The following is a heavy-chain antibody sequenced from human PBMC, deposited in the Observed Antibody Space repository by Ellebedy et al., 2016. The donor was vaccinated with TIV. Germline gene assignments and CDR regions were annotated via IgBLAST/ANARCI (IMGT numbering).Heavy chain of an antibody. D-gene: IGHD2/OR15-2a*01. Sequence: GGSLRLXXAASGFSVSDTYMTWVRQAPGKGLEWISMIYSGGTTFYADSVRGRFTISRDNSKNTVFLQMNGLTADDTALYYCTRVNSYFLFYMDVWGRGTTVTVSS. CDR2: IYSGGTT. CDR1: GFSVSDTY. V-gene: IGHV3-53*01. J-gene: IGHJ6*03. CDR3: TRVNSYFLFYMDV.